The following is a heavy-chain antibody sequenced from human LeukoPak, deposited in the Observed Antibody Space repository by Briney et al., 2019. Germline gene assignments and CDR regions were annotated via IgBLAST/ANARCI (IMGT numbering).Heavy chain of an antibody. J-gene: IGHJ4*02. D-gene: IGHD4-23*01. V-gene: IGHV4-34*01. CDR3: ARGGGRYGGNFDY. Sequence: SETLSLTFAVYGGSFSGYYWSWIRQPPGKGLEWIGEINHSGSTNYNPSLKSRVTISVDTSKNKFSLKLSSVAAADTAVYYCARGGGRYGGNFDYWGQGTLVTVSS. CDR1: GGSFSGYY. CDR2: INHSGST.